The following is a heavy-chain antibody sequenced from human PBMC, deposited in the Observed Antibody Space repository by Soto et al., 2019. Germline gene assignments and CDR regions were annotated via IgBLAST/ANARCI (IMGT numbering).Heavy chain of an antibody. D-gene: IGHD6-13*01. V-gene: IGHV4-30-4*01. J-gene: IGHJ5*02. CDR2: IYYSGST. Sequence: QVQLQESGPGLVKPSQTLSLTCTVSGGSISSGDYYWSWIRQPPGKGLEWIGYIYYSGSTYYNPSLKRRVTIAVDTSKNQCSLKLSSVTAADAAVEYCAREGGAAAGNPCDPWGQGTLVTVSA. CDR3: AREGGAAAGNPCDP. CDR1: GGSISSGDYY.